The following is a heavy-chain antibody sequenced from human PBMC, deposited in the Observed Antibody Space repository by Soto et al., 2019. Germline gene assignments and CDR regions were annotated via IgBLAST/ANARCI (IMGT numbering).Heavy chain of an antibody. J-gene: IGHJ5*02. V-gene: IGHV4-34*01. CDR1: GGSIRSAD. CDR2: INHSGST. Sequence: PKQTLTLTCAVYGGSIRSADWNWIRQPPGKGLEWIGEINHSGSTNYNPSLKSRVTISVDTSKNQFSLKLSSVTAADTAVYYCASRLRVAATPNWFDPWGQGTLVTVSS. CDR3: ASRLRVAATPNWFDP. D-gene: IGHD2-15*01.